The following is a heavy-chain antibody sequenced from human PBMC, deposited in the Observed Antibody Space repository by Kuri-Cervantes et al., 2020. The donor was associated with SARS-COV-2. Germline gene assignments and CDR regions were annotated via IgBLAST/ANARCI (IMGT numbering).Heavy chain of an antibody. D-gene: IGHD4-11*01. V-gene: IGHV3-48*03. CDR1: GFTFSSYE. J-gene: IGHJ6*02. CDR3: ARAENYSNHRYYYYYGMDV. Sequence: GESLKISCAASGFTFSSYEMNWVRQAPGKGLEWVSYISSSGSTIYYADSVKGRFTISRDNSKNTLYLQMNSLRAEDTAVYYCARAENYSNHRYYYYYGMDVRGQGTTVTVSS. CDR2: ISSSGSTI.